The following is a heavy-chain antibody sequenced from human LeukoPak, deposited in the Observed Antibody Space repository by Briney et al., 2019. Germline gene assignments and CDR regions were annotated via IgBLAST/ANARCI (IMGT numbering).Heavy chain of an antibody. Sequence: SETLSLTCAVYGGSFSGYYWSWIRQPPGKGLEWIGEINHSGSTNYNPSLKSRVTISVDTSKNQFSLKLSSVTAADTAVYYCARTYYYGSGSYQPPRGYFQHWGQGTLVTVSS. CDR2: INHSGST. CDR3: ARTYYYGSGSYQPPRGYFQH. V-gene: IGHV4-34*01. D-gene: IGHD3-10*01. CDR1: GGSFSGYY. J-gene: IGHJ1*01.